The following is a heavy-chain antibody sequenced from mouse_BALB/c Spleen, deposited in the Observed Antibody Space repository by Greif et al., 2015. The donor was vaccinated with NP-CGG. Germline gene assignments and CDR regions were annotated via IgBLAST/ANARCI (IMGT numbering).Heavy chain of an antibody. CDR1: GFTFSSFG. D-gene: IGHD1-1*01. Sequence: EVKLVESGGGLVQPGGSRKLSCAASGFTFSSFGMHWVRQAPEKGLEWVAYISSGSSTIYYADTVKGRFTISRDNPKNTLFLQMTSLRSEDTAMYYCAREEEFDYYGSSSWFAYWGQGTLVTVSA. CDR3: AREEEFDYYGSSSWFAY. J-gene: IGHJ3*01. CDR2: ISSGSSTI. V-gene: IGHV5-17*02.